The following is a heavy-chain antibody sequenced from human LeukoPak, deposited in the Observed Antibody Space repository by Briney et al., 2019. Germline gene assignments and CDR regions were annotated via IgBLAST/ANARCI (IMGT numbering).Heavy chain of an antibody. J-gene: IGHJ5*02. CDR2: ISAYNGNT. CDR3: ARDRARIAAAGKKFDP. D-gene: IGHD6-13*01. V-gene: IGHV1-18*04. CDR1: GYTFTSYG. Sequence: ASVKVSCKASGYTFTSYGISWVRQAPGQGLEWMGWISAYNGNTNYAQKLQGRVTMTTDTSTSTAYMELRSLRSDDTAVYYCARDRARIAAAGKKFDPWGQGTLVTASS.